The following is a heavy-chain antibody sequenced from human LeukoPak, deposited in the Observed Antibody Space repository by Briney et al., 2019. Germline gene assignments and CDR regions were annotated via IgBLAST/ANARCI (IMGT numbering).Heavy chain of an antibody. CDR3: ARLVKSSALYPGMTHFDY. Sequence: SSETLSLTCTVSGGSISSSSYYWGWIRQPPGKGLEWIGSIYYSGSTYYNPSLKSRVTISVDTSKNQFSLKLSSVTAADTAVYYCARLVKSSALYPGMTHFDYWGQGTLVTVSS. CDR2: IYYSGST. D-gene: IGHD3-10*01. J-gene: IGHJ4*02. CDR1: GGSISSSSYY. V-gene: IGHV4-39*07.